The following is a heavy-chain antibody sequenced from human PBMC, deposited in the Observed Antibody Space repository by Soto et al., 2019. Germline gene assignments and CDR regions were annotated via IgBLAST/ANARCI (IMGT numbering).Heavy chain of an antibody. D-gene: IGHD3-10*01. J-gene: IGHJ3*02. CDR1: GFTFSSYA. CDR2: ISGIGGST. Sequence: EVQLLESGGGLVQPGGSLRLSCAASGFTFSSYAMSWVRQAPGKGLEWVSAISGIGGSTYYADNLKGRFTISRDKSKNTLYLQMNSVRAEDTAVYYCAKTPLVVLGVIRSFDIWGKGTMVTVSS. V-gene: IGHV3-23*01. CDR3: AKTPLVVLGVIRSFDI.